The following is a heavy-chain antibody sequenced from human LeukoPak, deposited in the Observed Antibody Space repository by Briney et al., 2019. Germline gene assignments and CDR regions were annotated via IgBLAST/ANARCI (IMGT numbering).Heavy chain of an antibody. CDR2: IYTSGST. J-gene: IGHJ4*02. V-gene: IGHV4-61*02. Sequence: SQTMSLTCTVSGGSISSGSYYWSWIRQPAGKGLEWIGRIYTSGSTNYNPSLKSRVTISVDTSKNQFSLKLSSVTAADTAVYYCAREYSSGWSHFDYWGQGTLVTVSS. CDR3: AREYSSGWSHFDY. D-gene: IGHD6-19*01. CDR1: GGSISSGSYY.